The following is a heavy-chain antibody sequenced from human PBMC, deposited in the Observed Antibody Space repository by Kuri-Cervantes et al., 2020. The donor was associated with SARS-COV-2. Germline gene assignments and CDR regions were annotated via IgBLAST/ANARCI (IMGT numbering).Heavy chain of an antibody. Sequence: ASVKVSCKASGYTFTSYDTNWVRQATGQGLEWMGWMNPNSGNTGYAQKFQGRVTITRNTSISTAYMELSSLRSEDTAVYYCARVDRNVRFLDCLGPGGGSCYFIDYWGQGTLVTVSS. CDR1: GYTFTSYD. CDR3: ARVDRNVRFLDCLGPGGGSCYFIDY. V-gene: IGHV1-8*03. D-gene: IGHD2-15*01. J-gene: IGHJ4*02. CDR2: MNPNSGNT.